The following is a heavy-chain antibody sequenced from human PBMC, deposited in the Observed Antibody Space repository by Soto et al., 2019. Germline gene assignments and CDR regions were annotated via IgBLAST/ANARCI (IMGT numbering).Heavy chain of an antibody. V-gene: IGHV3-48*03. D-gene: IGHD2-15*01. CDR3: VRRMASPDQ. Sequence: PWGSLRLSCTACGFSFCDYVMAWVRQAPGKGLEWVSYITSGGRSIYYADCVKGRFIISRDNAENSLYLQMNSLRPEDTAVYHCVRRMASPDQWGQGTLVTVSS. J-gene: IGHJ4*02. CDR2: ITSGGRSI. CDR1: GFSFCDYV.